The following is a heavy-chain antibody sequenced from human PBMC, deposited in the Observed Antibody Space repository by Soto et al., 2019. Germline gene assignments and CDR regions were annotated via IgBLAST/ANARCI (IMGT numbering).Heavy chain of an antibody. V-gene: IGHV1-69*13. CDR1: GGTFSSYA. CDR2: IIPIFGTA. J-gene: IGHJ4*02. CDR3: ARESGIAVAGSDYFDY. D-gene: IGHD6-19*01. Sequence: ASVKVSCKASGGTFSSYAISWVRQAPGQGLEWMGGIIPIFGTANYAQKFQGRVTITADESTSTAYMELSSLRSEDTAVYYCARESGIAVAGSDYFDYWGQGTLVTVSS.